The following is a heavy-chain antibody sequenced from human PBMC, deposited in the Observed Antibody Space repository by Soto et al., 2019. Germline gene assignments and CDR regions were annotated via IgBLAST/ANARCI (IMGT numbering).Heavy chain of an antibody. CDR1: GGTLSNFV. V-gene: IGHV1-69*13. CDR2: NIPIFGTA. CDR3: ARAPILVGETTYENYFDY. Sequence: SVKVSFKASGGTLSNFVISWVRQAPGQGLEWMGGNIPIFGTANYAQKFQGRVTIIADESTGTTYMELTSLRSEDTAVYYCARAPILVGETTYENYFDYWGQGTLVTVSS. J-gene: IGHJ4*02. D-gene: IGHD2-21*01.